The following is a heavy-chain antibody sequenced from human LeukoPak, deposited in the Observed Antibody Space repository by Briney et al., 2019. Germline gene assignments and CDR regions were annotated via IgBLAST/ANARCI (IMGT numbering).Heavy chain of an antibody. J-gene: IGHJ4*02. CDR2: ISYDGSNK. CDR3: ANGPVPAAPL. CDR1: GSTFSSYG. D-gene: IGHD2-2*01. Sequence: PGRSLRLSCAASGSTFSSYGMHWVRQAPGKGLEWVAVISYDGSNKYYADSVKGRFTISRDNSKNTLYLQMNSLRAEDTAVYYCANGPVPAAPLWGQGTLVTVSS. V-gene: IGHV3-30*18.